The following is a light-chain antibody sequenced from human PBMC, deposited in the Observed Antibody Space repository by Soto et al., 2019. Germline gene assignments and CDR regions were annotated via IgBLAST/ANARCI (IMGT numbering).Light chain of an antibody. J-gene: IGKJ2*01. CDR2: GAS. CDR3: QHYNNWPPEYT. Sequence: EKVMTQSPATLSVSPGERVTLSCRASQSVSSNLAWYQQKPGQAPRLLIYGASTRATGIPARFSGSGSGTEFTLTISSLQSEDFAVYYCQHYNNWPPEYTFGQGTRLEIK. V-gene: IGKV3-15*01. CDR1: QSVSSN.